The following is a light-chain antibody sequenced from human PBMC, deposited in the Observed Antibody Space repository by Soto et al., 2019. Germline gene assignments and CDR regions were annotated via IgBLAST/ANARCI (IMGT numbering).Light chain of an antibody. CDR2: HVN. Sequence: QSVLTQPASVSGSPGQSITISCTGTIXDIAAYNYVSWYQQHPGRAPKLLIYHVNTRPSGISNRFSGSKSGDTASLTISGLQAEDEAEYSCFSYSTSSSLYVFGSGTKVTVL. CDR3: FSYSTSSSLYV. V-gene: IGLV2-14*03. CDR1: IXDIAAYNY. J-gene: IGLJ1*01.